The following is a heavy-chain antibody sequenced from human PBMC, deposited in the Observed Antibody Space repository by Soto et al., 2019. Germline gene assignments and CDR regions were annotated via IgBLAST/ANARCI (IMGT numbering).Heavy chain of an antibody. V-gene: IGHV4-30-2*01. Sequence: TLSHTCAVSGGSIRSVGDSWSWIRQPPGKGLEWIGYIYHSGSTYYNPSLKSRVTISVDRSKNQFSLKLSSVTAADTAVYYCARSYYYDSSGYDYWGQGTLVTVSS. D-gene: IGHD3-22*01. J-gene: IGHJ4*02. CDR1: GGSIRSVGDS. CDR3: ARSYYYDSSGYDY. CDR2: IYHSGST.